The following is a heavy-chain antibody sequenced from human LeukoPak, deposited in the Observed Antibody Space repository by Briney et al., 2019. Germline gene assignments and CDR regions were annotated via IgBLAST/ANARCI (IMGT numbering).Heavy chain of an antibody. CDR3: TTGYCSRTSCYYFDY. V-gene: IGHV3-15*01. CDR1: GFAFSNAW. CDR2: IKSKTDGGTT. J-gene: IGHJ4*02. D-gene: IGHD2-2*01. Sequence: GGSLRLSCAASGFAFSNAWMSWVRQAPGKGLEGVGRIKSKTDGGTTDYAAPVKGRFTISRDDSKNTLYLQMNSLKTEDTAVYYCTTGYCSRTSCYYFDYWGQGTLVTVSS.